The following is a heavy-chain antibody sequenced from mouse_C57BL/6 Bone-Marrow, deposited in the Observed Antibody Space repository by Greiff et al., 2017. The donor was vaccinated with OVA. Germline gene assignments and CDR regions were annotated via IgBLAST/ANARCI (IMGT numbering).Heavy chain of an antibody. CDR1: GFNIKDDY. J-gene: IGHJ3*01. CDR3: TTWDGYLAWFAY. D-gene: IGHD2-3*01. Sequence: EVQLQQSGAELVRPGASVKLSCTASGFNIKDDYMHWVKQRPEQGLEWIGWIDPENGDTEYASKFQGKATITADTSSNTAYLQLSSLTSEDTAVYYCTTWDGYLAWFAYWGQGTLVTVSA. CDR2: IDPENGDT. V-gene: IGHV14-4*01.